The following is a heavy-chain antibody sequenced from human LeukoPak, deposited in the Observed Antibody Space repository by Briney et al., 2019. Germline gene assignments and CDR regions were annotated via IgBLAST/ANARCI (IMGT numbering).Heavy chain of an antibody. CDR3: ARGYSYGYEPIDY. Sequence: PGGSLRLSCAASGFTFSSYSVNWVRQAPGKGLEWVSYISSSSSTIYYADSVKGRFTISRDNAKNSLYLQMNSLRAEDTAVYYCARGYSYGYEPIDYWGQGTLVTVSS. J-gene: IGHJ4*02. CDR2: ISSSSSTI. V-gene: IGHV3-48*01. D-gene: IGHD5-18*01. CDR1: GFTFSSYS.